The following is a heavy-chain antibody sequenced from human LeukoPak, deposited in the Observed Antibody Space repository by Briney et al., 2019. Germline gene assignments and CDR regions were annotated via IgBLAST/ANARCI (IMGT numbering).Heavy chain of an antibody. CDR2: MNPNSGNT. CDR3: ARGLGRHYYASSGYNDY. CDR1: GYTFTSYD. J-gene: IGHJ4*02. Sequence: ASVKVSCKASGYTFTSYDINWVRQATGQGLEWMGWMNPNSGNTGYAQKFQGRVTMTRNTSISTAYMELSSLRSEDTAVYYCARGLGRHYYASSGYNDYWGQGTLVTVSS. D-gene: IGHD3-22*01. V-gene: IGHV1-8*01.